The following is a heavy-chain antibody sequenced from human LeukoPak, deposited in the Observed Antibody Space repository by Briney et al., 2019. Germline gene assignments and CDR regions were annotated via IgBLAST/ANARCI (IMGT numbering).Heavy chain of an antibody. D-gene: IGHD4-17*01. CDR1: GGSISSSSYY. CDR2: IYYSGST. J-gene: IGHJ4*02. V-gene: IGHV4-39*07. CDR3: ASSMTTVTAVDY. Sequence: SETLSPTCTVSGGSISSSSYYWGWIRQPPGKGLEWIGSIYYSGSTYYNPSLKSRVTISVDTSKNQFSLKLSSVTAADTAVYYCASSMTTVTAVDYWGQGTLVTVSS.